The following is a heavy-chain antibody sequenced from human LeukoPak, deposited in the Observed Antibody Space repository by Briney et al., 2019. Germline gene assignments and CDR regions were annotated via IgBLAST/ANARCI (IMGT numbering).Heavy chain of an antibody. J-gene: IGHJ5*02. CDR1: GYIFASYW. Sequence: GESLKISCKGSGYIFASYWIGWVRQLPGKVLEWMGIIYPGDSDTRDSPSFQGQVTISADKSISTAYLQWSSLKASDTAMYYCARRGYSGYEGSWFDTWGQGTLVTVSS. CDR3: ARRGYSGYEGSWFDT. V-gene: IGHV5-51*01. D-gene: IGHD5-12*01. CDR2: IYPGDSDT.